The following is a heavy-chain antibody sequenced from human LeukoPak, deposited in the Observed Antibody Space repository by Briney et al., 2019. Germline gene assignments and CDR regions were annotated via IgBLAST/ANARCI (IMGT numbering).Heavy chain of an antibody. J-gene: IGHJ5*02. D-gene: IGHD3-10*01. CDR1: ARSISSSSYY. V-gene: IGHV4-39*01. CDR3: SRGRHYLGSGSYYANWLDP. Sequence: PSETLSLTCTVSARSISSSSYYWGRIRQPPGKGLEWIGRIYYSRSTYYNPSLKSRVTISVHKSQHQFSLKLCSLSAADTVVFYCSRGRHYLGSGSYYANWLDPLGQGTLVTDSS. CDR2: IYYSRST.